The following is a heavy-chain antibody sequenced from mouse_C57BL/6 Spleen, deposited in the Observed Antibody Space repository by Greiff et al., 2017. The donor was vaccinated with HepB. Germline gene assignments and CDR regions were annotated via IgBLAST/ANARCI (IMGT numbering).Heavy chain of an antibody. V-gene: IGHV1-69*01. CDR2: IDPSDSYT. CDR1: GYTFTSYW. Sequence: QVQLQQPGAELVMPGASVKLSCKASGYTFTSYWMHWVKQRPGQGLEWIGEIDPSDSYTNYNQKFKGKSTLTVDKSSSTAYIQLSSLTSEDSAVYYCARSSGTFYAMDYWGQGTSVTVSS. CDR3: ARSSGTFYAMDY. J-gene: IGHJ4*01. D-gene: IGHD4-1*01.